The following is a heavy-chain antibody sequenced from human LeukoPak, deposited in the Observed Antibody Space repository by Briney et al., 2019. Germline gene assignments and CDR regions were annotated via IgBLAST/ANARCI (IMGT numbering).Heavy chain of an antibody. CDR2: IYTSGST. J-gene: IGHJ4*02. Sequence: SQTLSLTCTVSGGSISSGSYYWSWIRQPAGKGLEWIGRIYTSGSTNYNPSLKSRVTISVDTSKNQFSLKLSSVTAADTAVYYCARYSSSSKFDYWGQGTLVTVSS. D-gene: IGHD6-6*01. CDR1: GGSISSGSYY. CDR3: ARYSSSSKFDY. V-gene: IGHV4-61*02.